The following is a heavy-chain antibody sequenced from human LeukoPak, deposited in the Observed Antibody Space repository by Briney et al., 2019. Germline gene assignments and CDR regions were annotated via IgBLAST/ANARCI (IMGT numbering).Heavy chain of an antibody. Sequence: GGSLRLSCAASRFTFSNYWMSWVRQAPGKGLEWVANIKEDGSEKYYVDSVKGRFTISRDNAKNSLYLQMNSLRAEDTAVYYCARTLAVSTFDYWGQGTLVTVSS. D-gene: IGHD2-15*01. CDR3: ARTLAVSTFDY. CDR1: RFTFSNYW. V-gene: IGHV3-7*01. CDR2: IKEDGSEK. J-gene: IGHJ4*02.